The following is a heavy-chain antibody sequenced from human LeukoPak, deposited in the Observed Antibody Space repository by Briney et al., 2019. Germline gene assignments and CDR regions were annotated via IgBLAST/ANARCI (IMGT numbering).Heavy chain of an antibody. CDR2: INHSGST. Sequence: SETLSLTCAVYGGSFSGYYWSWIRQPPGKGLEWIGEINHSGSTNYNPSLKSRVTISVDTSKNQFSLKLSSVTAADTAVYYCARSSRTYYDYFWGSYRPQALGYGGQETLVTVSS. J-gene: IGHJ4*02. CDR3: ARSSRTYYDYFWGSYRPQALGY. CDR1: GGSFSGYY. D-gene: IGHD3-16*02. V-gene: IGHV4-34*01.